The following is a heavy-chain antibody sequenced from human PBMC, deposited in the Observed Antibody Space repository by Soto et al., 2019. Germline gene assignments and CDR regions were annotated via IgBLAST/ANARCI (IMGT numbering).Heavy chain of an antibody. CDR3: TRLRVVTAYRLDY. J-gene: IGHJ4*02. Sequence: PGGSLRLSCAASGFTFSSYAMSWFRQAPGKGLEWVGFIRSKAYGGTTEYAASVKGRFTISRDDSKSIAYLQMNSLKTEDTAVYYCTRLRVVTAYRLDYWGQGTLVTVSS. CDR1: GFTFSSYA. CDR2: IRSKAYGGTT. D-gene: IGHD2-21*02. V-gene: IGHV3-49*03.